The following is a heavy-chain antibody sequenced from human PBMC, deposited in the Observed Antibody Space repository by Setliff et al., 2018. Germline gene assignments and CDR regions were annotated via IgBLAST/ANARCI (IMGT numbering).Heavy chain of an antibody. CDR3: ARDCSSTSCYGYYYYYGMDV. CDR2: ISAYNGNT. CDR1: GYTFTSYG. D-gene: IGHD2-2*01. V-gene: IGHV1-18*01. J-gene: IGHJ6*02. Sequence: WASVKVSCKASGYTFTSYGISWVRQAPGQGLEWMGWISAYNGNTNYAQRLQGRVAMTTDTSTSTAYMELRSLRSDDTAVYYCARDCSSTSCYGYYYYYGMDVWGQGTTVTVSS.